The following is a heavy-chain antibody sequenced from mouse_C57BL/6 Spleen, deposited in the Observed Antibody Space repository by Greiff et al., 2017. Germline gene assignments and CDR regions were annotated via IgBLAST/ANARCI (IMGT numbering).Heavy chain of an antibody. CDR3: ATVSHDYYGSRPHFDV. V-gene: IGHV1-53*01. CDR1: GYTFTSYW. J-gene: IGHJ1*03. CDR2: INPSNGGT. Sequence: VQLQQPGTELVKPGASVKLSCKASGYTFTSYWMHWVKQRPGQGLEWIGNINPSNGGTNYNEKFKSKATLTVDKSSSTAYMQLSSLTSEDSAVYYCATVSHDYYGSRPHFDVWGTGTTVTVSS. D-gene: IGHD1-1*01.